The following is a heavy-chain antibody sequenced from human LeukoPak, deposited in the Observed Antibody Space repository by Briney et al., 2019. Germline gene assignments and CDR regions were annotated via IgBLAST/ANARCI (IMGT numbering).Heavy chain of an antibody. D-gene: IGHD2/OR15-2a*01. CDR3: ARRRSMGSDVFDI. CDR1: GFTFSSYS. CDR2: ISSSSSYI. V-gene: IGHV3-21*01. J-gene: IGHJ3*02. Sequence: EGSLRLSCAASGFTFSSYSMNWVRQAPGKGLEWLSSISSSSSYIYYADSAKGRFTISRDNAKNSLYLQMNSLRSEDTAVYYCARRRSMGSDVFDIWGQGTMVTVSS.